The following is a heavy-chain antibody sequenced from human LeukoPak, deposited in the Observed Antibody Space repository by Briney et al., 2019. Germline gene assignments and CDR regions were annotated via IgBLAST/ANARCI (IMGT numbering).Heavy chain of an antibody. J-gene: IGHJ4*02. V-gene: IGHV3-66*01. CDR1: GITVTSNH. D-gene: IGHD5-18*01. CDR3: AKLYNYGYIN. Sequence: PGGSLRLSCAASGITVTSNHMSWVRQAQGKELEWVSVIYSGGSTYYADSVKGRFTISRDNSKNTLYLQMDSLRTEDTAVYFCAKLYNYGYINWGQGTLVTVSS. CDR2: IYSGGST.